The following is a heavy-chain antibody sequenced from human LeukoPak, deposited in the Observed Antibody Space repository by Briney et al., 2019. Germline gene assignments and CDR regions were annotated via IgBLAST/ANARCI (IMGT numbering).Heavy chain of an antibody. D-gene: IGHD1-7*01. Sequence: PGGSLRLSCAASGFTFSNYDMHWVRQAPGKGVEWVAVISYDGSNKYYADSVKGRFTISRDNSKNTVYLQMNSLRAEDTAVYYCAKDREGTTFDNWGQGTLVTVSS. CDR1: GFTFSNYD. CDR2: ISYDGSNK. V-gene: IGHV3-30*18. CDR3: AKDREGTTFDN. J-gene: IGHJ4*02.